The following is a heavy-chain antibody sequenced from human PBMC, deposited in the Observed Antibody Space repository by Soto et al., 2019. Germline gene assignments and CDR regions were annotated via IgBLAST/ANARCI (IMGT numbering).Heavy chain of an antibody. J-gene: IGHJ5*02. CDR2: ISYDGSNK. Sequence: QVQLVESGGGVVQPGRSLRLSCAASGFTFSSYGMHWVRQAPGKGLEWVAVISYDGSNKYYADSVKGRFTISRDNSKNTLYLQMNSLRAEDTAVHYCATEQYSYGNNWIDPWGQGTLVTVSS. CDR1: GFTFSSYG. V-gene: IGHV3-30*03. CDR3: ATEQYSYGNNWIDP. D-gene: IGHD5-18*01.